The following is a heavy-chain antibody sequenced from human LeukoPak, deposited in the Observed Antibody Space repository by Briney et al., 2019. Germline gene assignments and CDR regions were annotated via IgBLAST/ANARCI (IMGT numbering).Heavy chain of an antibody. V-gene: IGHV3-20*04. CDR1: GFTFGTYA. Sequence: GGSLRLSCTSSGFTFGTYAVSWFRQAPGKGLEWVSGINWNGGSTGYADSVKGRFTISRDNAKNSLYLQMNSLRAEDTALYYCARLRTSSFDYWGQGTLVTVSS. D-gene: IGHD2-2*01. J-gene: IGHJ4*02. CDR2: INWNGGST. CDR3: ARLRTSSFDY.